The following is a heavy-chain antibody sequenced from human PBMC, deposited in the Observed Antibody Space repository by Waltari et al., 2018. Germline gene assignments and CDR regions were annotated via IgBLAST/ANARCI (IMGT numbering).Heavy chain of an antibody. V-gene: IGHV4-39*07. Sequence: QLQLQESGPGLVKPSETLSLTCTVSGGSISSSSYYWGWIRQPPGKGLEWIGSIYYRGRTYYNPSLKSRVTISVDTSKNQFSLKLSSVTAADTAVYYCARYYYGSGSYLLFFDYWGQGTLVTVSS. CDR1: GGSISSSSYY. CDR2: IYYRGRT. CDR3: ARYYYGSGSYLLFFDY. D-gene: IGHD3-10*01. J-gene: IGHJ4*02.